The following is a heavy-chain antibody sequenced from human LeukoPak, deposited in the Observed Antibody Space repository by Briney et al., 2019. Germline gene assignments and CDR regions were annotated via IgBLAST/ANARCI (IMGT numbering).Heavy chain of an antibody. J-gene: IGHJ4*02. D-gene: IGHD3-3*01. Sequence: PEGSLRLSCVTSGFTFSSSGVGWVRQAPGKGLEWLSYITSHTVTHYMDSVKGRFTISRDNAKNSLYLQMNSLRAEDTAVYYCARDGLMSGYDPSYFDYWGQGTLVTVSS. V-gene: IGHV3-48*01. CDR2: ITSHTVT. CDR3: ARDGLMSGYDPSYFDY. CDR1: GFTFSSSG.